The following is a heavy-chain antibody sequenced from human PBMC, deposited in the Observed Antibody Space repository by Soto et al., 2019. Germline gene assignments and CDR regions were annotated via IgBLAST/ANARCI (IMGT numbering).Heavy chain of an antibody. CDR1: GFSFSSYG. D-gene: IGHD3-16*01. J-gene: IGHJ4*02. V-gene: IGHV3-33*01. Sequence: VQLVESGGGVVQPGRSLRLSCATPGFSFSSYGMHWVRQAPGKGLEWVAVMWDGGNTYYNGDSVKGRFTISRDNFKNTYYLQMTSLRAEDTAVYYCAVNLSSRHWAPVRDWGQGIQVTVSS. CDR2: MWDGGNTY. CDR3: AVNLSSRHWAPVRD.